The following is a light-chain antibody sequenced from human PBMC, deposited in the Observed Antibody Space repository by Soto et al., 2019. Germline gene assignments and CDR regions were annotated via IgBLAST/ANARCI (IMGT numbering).Light chain of an antibody. CDR1: SSDVGGYEY. CDR3: TSYTSSSTYG. Sequence: QSVLTQPASVSGSPGQSIAISCTGTSSDVGGYEYVSWYQHHPGKAPEVMIYDVSYRPSGVSNRFSGSKSGNTASLTITGFQAEDEADYYCTSYTSSSTYGFGTGTKVTVL. CDR2: DVS. J-gene: IGLJ1*01. V-gene: IGLV2-14*03.